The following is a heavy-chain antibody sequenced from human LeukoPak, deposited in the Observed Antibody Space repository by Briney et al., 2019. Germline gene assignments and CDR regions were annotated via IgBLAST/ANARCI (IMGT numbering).Heavy chain of an antibody. D-gene: IGHD3-10*01. J-gene: IGHJ3*02. CDR3: ARELWFGESHRPDYRDAFDI. CDR2: ISSSSSYV. CDR1: GFTFSSYI. Sequence: GGSLRLSCAASGFTFSSYIMNWVRQAPGKGLEWVSSISSSSSYVYYADSVKGRFTISRDNAKNSLYLQMNSLRAEDTAVYYCARELWFGESHRPDYRDAFDIWGQGTMVTVSS. V-gene: IGHV3-21*01.